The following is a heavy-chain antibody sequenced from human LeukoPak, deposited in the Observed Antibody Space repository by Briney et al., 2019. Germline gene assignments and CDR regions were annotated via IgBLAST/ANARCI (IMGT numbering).Heavy chain of an antibody. CDR1: GFTFSSYG. V-gene: IGHV3-23*01. D-gene: IGHD4-17*01. J-gene: IGHJ4*02. CDR3: AKVGPMTTVTRGFDY. Sequence: GGSLRLSCAASGFTFSSYGVSWVRQAPGKGLEWVSAISGSGGSTYYADPVKGRFTISRDNSKNTLYLQMNSLRAEDTAVYYCAKVGPMTTVTRGFDYWGQGTLVTVSS. CDR2: ISGSGGST.